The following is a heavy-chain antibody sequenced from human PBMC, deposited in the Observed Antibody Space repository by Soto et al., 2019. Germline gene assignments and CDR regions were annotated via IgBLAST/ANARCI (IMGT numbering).Heavy chain of an antibody. CDR1: GYTFTSYA. J-gene: IGHJ5*02. D-gene: IGHD6-6*01. CDR2: INAGNGNT. V-gene: IGHV1-3*01. Sequence: QVQLVQSGAEVKKPGASVKVSCKASGYTFTSYAMHWVRQAPGQRLEWMGWINAGNGNTKYSQKFQGRVTITRDTSASTDYMEMSSLRSADTAVYYCARDSIHRLIAAPSSRSWFDPWGQGTLVTVSS. CDR3: ARDSIHRLIAAPSSRSWFDP.